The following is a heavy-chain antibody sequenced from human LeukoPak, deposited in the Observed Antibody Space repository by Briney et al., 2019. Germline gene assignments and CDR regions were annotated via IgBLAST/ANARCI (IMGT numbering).Heavy chain of an antibody. CDR3: ARRGSSWLSVYYFDY. V-gene: IGHV4-39*01. Sequence: SETLSLTCTVSGGSISSSSYYWGWIRQPPGKGLEWIGSIYYSGSTYYNPSLKSRVTISVDTSKNQFSLKLSSVTAADTAVYYCARRGSSWLSVYYFDYWGQGTLVTVSS. J-gene: IGHJ4*02. CDR1: GGSISSSSYY. D-gene: IGHD6-13*01. CDR2: IYYSGST.